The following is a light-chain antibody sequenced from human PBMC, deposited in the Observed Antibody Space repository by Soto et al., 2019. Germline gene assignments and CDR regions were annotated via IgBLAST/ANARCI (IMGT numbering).Light chain of an antibody. CDR1: QSVSSH. CDR3: QQRSNWPLTWT. Sequence: EIVLTQSPATLTLSPGERATLSCRTSQSVSSHFAWYQQKPGQPPRLLISGVSNRATGIPARFSGSGSGTDFTLTISSLEPEDFAVYYCQQRSNWPLTWTFGQGTKVDIK. J-gene: IGKJ1*01. V-gene: IGKV3-11*01. CDR2: GVS.